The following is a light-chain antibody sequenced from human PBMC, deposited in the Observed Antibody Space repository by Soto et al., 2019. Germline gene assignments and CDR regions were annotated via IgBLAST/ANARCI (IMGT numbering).Light chain of an antibody. CDR3: QQYTNWPWT. CDR2: GAS. Sequence: EIVMTQSPATLSVSLGERATLSCRASQSVSSRLAWYQQKPGQAPRLLIYGASTRDTGIPHRVSGRGSGTEVTLTISSLQSEGFAVYYCQQYTNWPWTFGRGTKVDIK. CDR1: QSVSSR. V-gene: IGKV3-15*01. J-gene: IGKJ1*01.